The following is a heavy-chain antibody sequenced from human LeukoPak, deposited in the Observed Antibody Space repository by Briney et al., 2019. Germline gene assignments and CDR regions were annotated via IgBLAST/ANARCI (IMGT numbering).Heavy chain of an antibody. CDR1: GGSISISSYY. Sequence: PSETLSLTCTVSGGSISISSYYWGWIRQPPGKGLEWIGSIYYSGSTYYNPSLKSRVTISVDTSKNQFSLKLSSVTAADTAVYYCARQLNYSDIRGYPLKTWFDPWGQGTLVTVSS. CDR2: IYYSGST. V-gene: IGHV4-39*01. CDR3: ARQLNYSDIRGYPLKTWFDP. D-gene: IGHD3-22*01. J-gene: IGHJ5*02.